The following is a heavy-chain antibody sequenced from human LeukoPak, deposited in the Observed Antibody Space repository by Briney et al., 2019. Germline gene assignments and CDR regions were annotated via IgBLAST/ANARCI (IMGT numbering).Heavy chain of an antibody. CDR2: IYHSGST. Sequence: GSLRLSCAASGFTFSSYAMSWVRQPPGKGLEWIGEIYHSGSTNYNPSLKSRVTISVDKSKNQFSLKLSSVTAADTAVYYCARDLGGGGSYFAFDIWGQGTMVTVSS. D-gene: IGHD1-26*01. V-gene: IGHV4-4*02. J-gene: IGHJ3*02. CDR3: ARDLGGGGSYFAFDI. CDR1: GFTFSSYAM.